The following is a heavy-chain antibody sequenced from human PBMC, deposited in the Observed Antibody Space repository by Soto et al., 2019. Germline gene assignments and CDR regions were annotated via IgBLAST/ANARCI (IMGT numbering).Heavy chain of an antibody. J-gene: IGHJ4*02. CDR1: GYTFTGYY. Sequence: ASVKVSCKASGYTFTGYYMHWVRQAPGQGLEWMGWINPNSGGTNYAQKFQGWVTMTRDTSISTAYMELSRLRSDDTAVYYCARDGGSCSGGSCYLAPPFDYWGQGTLVTVSS. V-gene: IGHV1-2*04. CDR3: ARDGGSCSGGSCYLAPPFDY. D-gene: IGHD2-15*01. CDR2: INPNSGGT.